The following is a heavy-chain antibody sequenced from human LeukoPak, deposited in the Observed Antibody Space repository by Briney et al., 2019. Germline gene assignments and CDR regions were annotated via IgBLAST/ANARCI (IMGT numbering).Heavy chain of an antibody. V-gene: IGHV3-74*01. CDR2: INSDGSIT. Sequence: PGGSLRLSCAASGFTFSSYWMHWVRQAPGKGLMWVSRINSDGSITSYADSVKGRFTISRDNAKNTLYVQMNSLRAEDTAVYYCARVRATFSPHFDNWGRGTLVTVSS. D-gene: IGHD5-12*01. CDR1: GFTFSSYW. CDR3: ARVRATFSPHFDN. J-gene: IGHJ4*02.